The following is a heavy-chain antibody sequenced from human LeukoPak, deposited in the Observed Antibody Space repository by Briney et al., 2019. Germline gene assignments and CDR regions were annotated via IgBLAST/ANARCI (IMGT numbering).Heavy chain of an antibody. CDR1: GGSISSYY. CDR3: AREDYYGSGSYYNVWYFDL. V-gene: IGHV4-59*01. J-gene: IGHJ2*01. Sequence: PSETLSLTCTVSGGSISSYYWSWIRQPPGKGLEWIGYIYYSGSTNYNPSLKSRVTISVDTSKNQFSLKLSSVTAADTAVYYCAREDYYGSGSYYNVWYFDLWGRGTLVTVSS. D-gene: IGHD3-10*01. CDR2: IYYSGST.